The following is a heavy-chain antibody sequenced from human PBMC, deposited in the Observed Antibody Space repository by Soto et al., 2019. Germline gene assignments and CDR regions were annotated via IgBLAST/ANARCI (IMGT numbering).Heavy chain of an antibody. CDR3: ARDYGDYSCFFDY. D-gene: IGHD4-17*01. V-gene: IGHV4-59*01. CDR2: YSGFT. Sequence: KPSETLSLTCTVSGGSITTYQWSWIRQPPGKGLEWIGGYSGFTNYNPSLESRATISVDHSKNQFFLTLRSVTAADTAVYYCARDYGDYSCFFDYWGQG. CDR1: GGSITTYQ. J-gene: IGHJ4*01.